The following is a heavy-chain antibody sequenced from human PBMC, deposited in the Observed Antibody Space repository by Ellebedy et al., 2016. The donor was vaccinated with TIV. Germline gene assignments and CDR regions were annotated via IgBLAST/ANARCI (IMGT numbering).Heavy chain of an antibody. Sequence: ASVKVSCKASGYTFTAYYMHWVRQAPGQGLEWMGWINPDSGGTNFAQKFQGRVTMTRDTSINTVYMEPNRLESDDTAVYYCARVRRGSSGMDVWGQGTTVTVSS. V-gene: IGHV1-2*02. CDR3: ARVRRGSSGMDV. CDR1: GYTFTAYY. J-gene: IGHJ6*02. D-gene: IGHD6-13*01. CDR2: INPDSGGT.